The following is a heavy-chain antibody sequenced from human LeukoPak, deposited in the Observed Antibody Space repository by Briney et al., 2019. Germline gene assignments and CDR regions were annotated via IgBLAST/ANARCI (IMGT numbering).Heavy chain of an antibody. V-gene: IGHV3-23*01. CDR2: ISGTGGAT. CDR3: AKDRGLYGGYDWDY. Sequence: PGGSLRLSCAASGFTFSNAWMNWVRQAPGKGLEWVSTISGTGGATYYADSVQGRFTISRDNSKNTVYLQMNSLRAEDTAVYYCAKDRGLYGGYDWDYWGQGTLVTVSS. J-gene: IGHJ4*02. D-gene: IGHD5-12*01. CDR1: GFTFSNAW.